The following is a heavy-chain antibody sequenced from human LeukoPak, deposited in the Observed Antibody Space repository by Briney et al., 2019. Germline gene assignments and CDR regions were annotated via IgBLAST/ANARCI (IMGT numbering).Heavy chain of an antibody. Sequence: GGSLRLSCAASGFTVTRNYMSWARLAPGKGLEWVSIITSAGATHYATSVKGRFTISRDSSKNTVYLQMDSLRAEDTAVYYCATRGLSGYYYGMDVWGQGTTVTVSS. D-gene: IGHD3/OR15-3a*01. J-gene: IGHJ6*02. V-gene: IGHV3-66*01. CDR2: ITSAGAT. CDR1: GFTVTRNY. CDR3: ATRGLSGYYYGMDV.